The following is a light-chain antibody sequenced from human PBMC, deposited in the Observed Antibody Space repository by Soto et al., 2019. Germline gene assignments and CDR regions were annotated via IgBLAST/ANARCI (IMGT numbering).Light chain of an antibody. J-gene: IGKJ1*01. V-gene: IGKV1-27*01. CDR2: PAS. Sequence: DVQMTQSPSFLSASVGDRVTITCRTSQAITNYVDWYHQKLGQDPELLIYPASTLQSGVPSRFSGSCSGTDFTLTISRLQPEDVATYYCQKYNLAPWTFGQGTKVELK. CDR3: QKYNLAPWT. CDR1: QAITNY.